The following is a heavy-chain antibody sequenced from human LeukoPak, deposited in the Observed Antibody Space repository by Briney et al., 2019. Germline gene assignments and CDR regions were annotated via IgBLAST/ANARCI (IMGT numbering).Heavy chain of an antibody. V-gene: IGHV3-74*01. J-gene: IGHJ4*02. CDR3: GRVDHGD. CDR1: GFTFTHHW. Sequence: TGGCLRLSCAASGFTFTHHWMHWARQAPGKGLVWVSGVNDDGSDTYYADSVKGRFTISRDNAKNTLDLQMNSLRVEDTAVYYCGRVDHGDWGQGTLVTVSS. D-gene: IGHD1-14*01. CDR2: VNDDGSDT.